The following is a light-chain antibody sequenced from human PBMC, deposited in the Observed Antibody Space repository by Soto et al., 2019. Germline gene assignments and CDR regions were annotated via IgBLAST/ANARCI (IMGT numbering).Light chain of an antibody. CDR1: QSVSSSY. Sequence: EMVLTQSPGTLSLSPGERVTLSCRASQSVSSSYLAWYQQKPGQAPRLLIYGASSRATGIPDRFSGSGSETDFTFTISRLEPEDCAVYYCQQYGSSRTFGGGTKVQIK. J-gene: IGKJ4*01. CDR2: GAS. V-gene: IGKV3-20*01. CDR3: QQYGSSRT.